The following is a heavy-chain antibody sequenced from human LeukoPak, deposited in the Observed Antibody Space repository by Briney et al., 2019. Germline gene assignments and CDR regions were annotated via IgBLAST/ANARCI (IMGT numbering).Heavy chain of an antibody. D-gene: IGHD3-3*01. CDR2: INHSGST. Sequence: SETLSLTCAVYGGSFSGYYWSWIRQPPGKGLEWIGEINHSGSTNYNPSLKSRVTISVDTSKNQFSLKLSSATAADTAVYYCARAGGFFSPFGYWGQGTLVTVSS. V-gene: IGHV4-34*09. CDR1: GGSFSGYY. J-gene: IGHJ4*02. CDR3: ARAGGFFSPFGY.